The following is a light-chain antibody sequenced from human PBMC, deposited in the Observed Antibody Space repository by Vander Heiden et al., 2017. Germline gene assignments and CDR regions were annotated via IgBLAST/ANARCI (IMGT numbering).Light chain of an antibody. CDR2: YDSDSDK. CDR1: SDINLADYK. V-gene: IGLV5-45*03. J-gene: IGLJ3*02. CDR3: LIWHSSAWV. Sequence: QAVLTQPSALPASPGASVSLTCALRSDINLADYKIFWYQQKPESPPQYLLRYDSDSDKQAASGVPSRFSGSKDASANAGILLISGLQSDDEADYYCLIWHSSAWVFGGGTKLTVL.